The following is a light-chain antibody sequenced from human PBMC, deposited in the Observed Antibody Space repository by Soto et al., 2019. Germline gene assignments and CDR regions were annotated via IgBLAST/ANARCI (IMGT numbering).Light chain of an antibody. CDR2: DAS. CDR3: QQRINWLT. Sequence: EIVLTQSPATLSLSPGERATVSCRASQGVSSYLAWYQQKPGQAPRLLIYDASNRATGIPARFSGSGSGTDFTLTISSLEPEDFAVYYCQQRINWLTFGGGTKVEIK. CDR1: QGVSSY. J-gene: IGKJ4*01. V-gene: IGKV3-11*01.